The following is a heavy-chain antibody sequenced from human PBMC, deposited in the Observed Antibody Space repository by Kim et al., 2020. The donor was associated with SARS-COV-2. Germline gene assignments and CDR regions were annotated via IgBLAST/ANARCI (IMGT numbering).Heavy chain of an antibody. Sequence: SLKSRVTISVDTSKNQFSLKLSSVTAADTAVYYCARDSSSWSEVGNWFDPWGQGTLVTVSS. D-gene: IGHD6-13*01. V-gene: IGHV4-59*01. J-gene: IGHJ5*02. CDR3: ARDSSSWSEVGNWFDP.